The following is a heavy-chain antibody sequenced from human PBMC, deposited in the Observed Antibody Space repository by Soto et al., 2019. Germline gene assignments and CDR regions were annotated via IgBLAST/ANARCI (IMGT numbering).Heavy chain of an antibody. CDR2: IKPGTSDI. V-gene: IGHV5-51*01. Sequence: GESLKISCEGAGYKLGSAWIGWVRRKPGKGLEWMGIIKPGTSDIRYSPSFRGQVTISADEAANTAFLQWSSLKTSDTAIYYCARQISFVCDSWGQGTLVTVSS. CDR3: ARQISFVCDS. CDR1: GYKLGSAW. J-gene: IGHJ4*02. D-gene: IGHD3-16*01.